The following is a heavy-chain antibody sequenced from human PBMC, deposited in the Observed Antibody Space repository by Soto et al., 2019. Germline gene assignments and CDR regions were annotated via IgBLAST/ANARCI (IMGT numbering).Heavy chain of an antibody. CDR3: ATDGPCEPLFYSHY. D-gene: IGHD2-21*01. V-gene: IGHV3-30*03. CDR1: GVTFSSYG. CDR2: ISYDGSNK. J-gene: IGHJ4*02. Sequence: GGSLRLSCAASGVTFSSYGMHGVRQAPGKGLEWVAVISYDGSNKYYADSVKGRFTISRDNSKNTLYLQMNSLRAEDTAVYYCATDGPCEPLFYSHYWGQGKLVTVT.